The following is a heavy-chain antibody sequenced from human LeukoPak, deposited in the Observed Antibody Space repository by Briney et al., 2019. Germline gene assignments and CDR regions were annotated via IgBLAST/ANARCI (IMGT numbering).Heavy chain of an antibody. CDR1: GGSISSYY. CDR2: IYYSGST. Sequence: ASETLSLTCTVSGGSISSYYWSWIRQPPGKGLEWIGYIYYSGSTNYNPSLKSRVTISVDTSKNQFSLKLSSVTAADTAVYYCARFKSDYGDPYYFDYWGQETLVTVSS. V-gene: IGHV4-59*08. J-gene: IGHJ4*02. CDR3: ARFKSDYGDPYYFDY. D-gene: IGHD4-17*01.